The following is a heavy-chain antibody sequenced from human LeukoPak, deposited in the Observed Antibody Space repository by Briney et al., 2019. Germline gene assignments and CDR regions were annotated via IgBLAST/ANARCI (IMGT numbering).Heavy chain of an antibody. CDR3: YKWNGLGGGS. CDR2: IYHTGST. CDR1: GYSISSAYY. D-gene: IGHD1-1*01. J-gene: IGHJ5*02. Sequence: SETLSLTCAVSGYSISSAYYWGWIRQPPGQGLEWIGSIYHTGSTYYNPSLKSRVTISVDTSKNQFSLKLNSVTAADTAVYFCYKWNGLGGGSWGQGTLVTVSS. V-gene: IGHV4-38-2*01.